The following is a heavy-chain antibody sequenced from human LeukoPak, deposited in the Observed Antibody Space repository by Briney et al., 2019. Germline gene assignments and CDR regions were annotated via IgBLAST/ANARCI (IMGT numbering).Heavy chain of an antibody. CDR2: IYSGGST. J-gene: IGHJ3*02. CDR3: ASLLLFPSFDI. D-gene: IGHD3-10*01. CDR1: GFTVSSNY. Sequence: GGSLRLSCAASGFTVSSNYMSWVRQAPGKGLEWVSVIYSGGSTYYADSVKGRFAISRDNSKNTLYLQMNSLRAEDAAVYYCASLLLFPSFDIWGQGTMVTVSS. V-gene: IGHV3-53*01.